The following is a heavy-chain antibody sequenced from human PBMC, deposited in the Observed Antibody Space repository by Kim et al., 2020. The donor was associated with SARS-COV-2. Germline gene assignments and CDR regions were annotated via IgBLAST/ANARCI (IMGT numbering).Heavy chain of an antibody. CDR3: ARDRIEAVDYIRPGFNSFDV. V-gene: IGHV3-30*01. J-gene: IGHJ3*01. CDR1: GFTFSTSN. CDR2: ISYDGRHK. Sequence: GGSLRLSCAASGFTFSTSNIHWVRQTPGKGLEWVALISYDGRHKYYGDSVKGRFTISRDNSKNTVLLEMNSLRLEDTAVYYCARDRIEAVDYIRPGFNSFDVWGQGTLVTVSS. D-gene: IGHD6-13*01.